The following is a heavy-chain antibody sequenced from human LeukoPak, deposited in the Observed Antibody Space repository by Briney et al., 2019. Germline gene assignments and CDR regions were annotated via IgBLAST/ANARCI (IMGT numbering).Heavy chain of an antibody. CDR3: ARDGISSSWYNWFDP. CDR2: ISYDGSNK. J-gene: IGHJ5*02. Sequence: PGRSLRLSCAASGFTFSSYAMHWVRQAPGKGLEWVAVISYDGSNKYYADSVKGRFTISRDNSKNTPYLQMNSLRAEDTAVCYCARDGISSSWYNWFDPWGQGTLVTVSS. V-gene: IGHV3-30*04. CDR1: GFTFSSYA. D-gene: IGHD6-13*01.